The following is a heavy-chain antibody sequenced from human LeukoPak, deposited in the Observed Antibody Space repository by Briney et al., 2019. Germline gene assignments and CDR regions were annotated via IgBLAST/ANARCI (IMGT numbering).Heavy chain of an antibody. D-gene: IGHD4-11*01. CDR3: AKDHMTTLDY. CDR1: GFTFSSYW. V-gene: IGHV3-7*01. J-gene: IGHJ4*02. CDR2: IRQEGSEK. Sequence: GGSLRLSCAASGFTFSSYWMSWVRQAPGKGLEWVANIRQEGSEKYYVDSVKGRFTISRDNSKNTLYLQMNSLRAEDTAVYYCAKDHMTTLDYWGQGTLVTVSS.